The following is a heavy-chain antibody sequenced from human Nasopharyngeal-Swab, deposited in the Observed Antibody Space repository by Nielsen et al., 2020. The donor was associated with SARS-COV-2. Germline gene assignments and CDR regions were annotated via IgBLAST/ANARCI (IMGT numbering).Heavy chain of an antibody. J-gene: IGHJ4*02. CDR1: GYTFISYA. CDR3: ARDLNYYGYYFDF. V-gene: IGHV7-4-1*02. Sequence: ASVKVSCMASGYTFISYAIIWVRQPPRQALEWMGSINTNTGNPTFAQGFTGRFVFSLDTAVKTAYLQITSLKAEDTAMYYCARDLNYYGYYFDFWGQGTQVTVSS. CDR2: INTNTGNP. D-gene: IGHD3-10*01.